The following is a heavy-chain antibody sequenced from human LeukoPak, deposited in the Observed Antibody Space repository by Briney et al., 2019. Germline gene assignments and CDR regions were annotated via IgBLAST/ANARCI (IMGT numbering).Heavy chain of an antibody. Sequence: ASVKVSCKASGYTFTGYYMYWVRQAPGQGLEWMGWINPQSGDTNYAQKFEGRVTMTRDTSISTAYMELSRLRSDDTAVYYCARDSTGNETDYWGQGTLVTVSS. D-gene: IGHD4-23*01. CDR1: GYTFTGYY. CDR2: INPQSGDT. CDR3: ARDSTGNETDY. J-gene: IGHJ4*02. V-gene: IGHV1-2*02.